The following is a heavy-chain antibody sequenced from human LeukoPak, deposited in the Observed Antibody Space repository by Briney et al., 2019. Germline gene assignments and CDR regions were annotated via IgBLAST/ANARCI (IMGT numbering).Heavy chain of an antibody. CDR2: MYTSGDI. D-gene: IGHD6-13*01. V-gene: IGHV3-66*01. CDR1: GLVVSRNY. J-gene: IGHJ5*01. Sequence: PGGSLRLSCAASGLVVSRNYVTWVRQVPGEGLEWVSIMYTSGDIYYADSVKGRFTLSRDDSKNTLYLQMHSLRVEDTAVYYCALPDLYSTGWYDFWGQGTLVAVSS. CDR3: ALPDLYSTGWYDF.